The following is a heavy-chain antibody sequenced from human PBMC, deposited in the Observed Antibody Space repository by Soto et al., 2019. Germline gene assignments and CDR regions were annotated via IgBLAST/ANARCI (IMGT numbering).Heavy chain of an antibody. CDR3: ARSNIAARFSN. J-gene: IGHJ4*02. V-gene: IGHV4-39*01. Sequence: SETLSLTCTVSGGSISNTDYYWGWIRQPPGKGLEWIGNIYYSGSTYYNPSLKGRVTISVDTSMNQFSLNLSSVTAADTAVYYCARSNIAARFSNWGQGTLVTVSS. CDR2: IYYSGST. D-gene: IGHD6-13*01. CDR1: GGSISNTDYY.